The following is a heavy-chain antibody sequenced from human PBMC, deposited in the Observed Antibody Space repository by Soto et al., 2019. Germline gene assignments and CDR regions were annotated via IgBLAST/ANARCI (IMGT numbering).Heavy chain of an antibody. J-gene: IGHJ5*02. CDR3: ARLGAYYQSLDP. Sequence: SETLSLTCNVSGGPLTTYFWSWIRQPPGKGLEWIGYVSYFGTTNYNPSLQSRLTISLDTSKTHFSLNLSSVTAADTAVYYCARLGAYYQSLDPWGPGSLVTSPQ. CDR1: GGPLTTYF. D-gene: IGHD2-21*01. CDR2: VSYFGTT. V-gene: IGHV4-59*01.